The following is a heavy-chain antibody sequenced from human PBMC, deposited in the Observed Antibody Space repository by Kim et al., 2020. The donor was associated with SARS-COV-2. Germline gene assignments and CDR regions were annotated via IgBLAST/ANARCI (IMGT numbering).Heavy chain of an antibody. CDR2: IYYSGST. Sequence: SETLSLTCTVSGGSISSYYWSWIRQPPGKGLEWIGYIYYSGSTNYNPSLKSRVTISVDTSKNQFSLKLSSVTAADTAVYYCARGKGGVAAPFPLYYYGMDVWGQGTTVTVSS. J-gene: IGHJ6*02. D-gene: IGHD2-15*01. V-gene: IGHV4-59*13. CDR1: GGSISSYY. CDR3: ARGKGGVAAPFPLYYYGMDV.